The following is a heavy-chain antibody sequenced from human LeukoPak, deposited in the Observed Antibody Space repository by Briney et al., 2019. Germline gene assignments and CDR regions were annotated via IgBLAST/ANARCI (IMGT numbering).Heavy chain of an antibody. Sequence: GSVKVSFTASGYPFTSYGISWVRPAPGQGLEGMGWINSYNGNTNYAQKLQGRVTMTTDTSTSTAYMELRSLRSDDTAVYYCARDNAGYGDYGFDYWGQGTLVTVSS. CDR2: INSYNGNT. CDR1: GYPFTSYG. D-gene: IGHD4-17*01. J-gene: IGHJ4*02. CDR3: ARDNAGYGDYGFDY. V-gene: IGHV1-18*01.